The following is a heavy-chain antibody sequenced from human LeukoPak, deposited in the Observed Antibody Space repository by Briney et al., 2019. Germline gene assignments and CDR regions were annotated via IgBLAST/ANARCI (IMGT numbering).Heavy chain of an antibody. CDR2: IYSTGST. D-gene: IGHD3-10*01. Sequence: SETLSLTCTATGGSIRSFYWSWLRQPPWKGLEWIGYIYSTGSTSYNPSLKSRVTFSVDKTKNQFSLRLSSVTAADTAVYYCARGTGEFGELLAVWGQGTLVTVSS. CDR1: GGSIRSFY. V-gene: IGHV4-59*01. CDR3: ARGTGEFGELLAV. J-gene: IGHJ4*02.